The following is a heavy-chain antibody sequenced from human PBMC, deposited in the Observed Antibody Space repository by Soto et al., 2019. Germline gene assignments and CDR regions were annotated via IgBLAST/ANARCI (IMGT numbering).Heavy chain of an antibody. D-gene: IGHD1-7*01. V-gene: IGHV3-23*01. CDR2: MSGSSSTT. CDR1: GLTFSNYA. Sequence: TGGSLRLSCATSGLTFSNYAMSWVRQAPGGGLEWVSSMSGSSSTTYYADSVKGRFTISRDRSKNTLYLQMSSLRAGDTALYYCAKNQERELPRVIDFWGQGTLVTVSS. CDR3: AKNQERELPRVIDF. J-gene: IGHJ4*02.